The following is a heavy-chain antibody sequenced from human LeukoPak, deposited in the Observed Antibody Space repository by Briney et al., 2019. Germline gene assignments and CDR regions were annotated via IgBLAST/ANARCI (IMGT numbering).Heavy chain of an antibody. Sequence: ASVKVSCKASGGTFSSYAISWVRQAPGQGLEWMGGIIPIFGTANYAQKFQGRVTITTDESTSTAYMELSSLRSEDTAVYYCACLYCSSTSCSHYYYYMDVWGKGTTVTVSS. CDR3: ACLYCSSTSCSHYYYYMDV. CDR2: IIPIFGTA. J-gene: IGHJ6*03. V-gene: IGHV1-69*05. CDR1: GGTFSSYA. D-gene: IGHD2-2*01.